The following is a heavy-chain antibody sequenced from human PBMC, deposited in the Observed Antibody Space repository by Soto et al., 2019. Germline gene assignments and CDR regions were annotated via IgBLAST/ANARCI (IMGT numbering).Heavy chain of an antibody. CDR2: ISAYNGNT. V-gene: IGHV1-18*04. Sequence: QVQLVQSGAEVKKPGASVKVSCKASGYTFTSYGISWVRQAPGQGLXXMGWISAYNGNTNYAQKLQGRVTMTTDTSTSTAYMELRSLRSDDTAVYYCARGPGIAAAGTLNYYYYYGMDVWGQGTTVTVSS. J-gene: IGHJ6*02. D-gene: IGHD6-13*01. CDR1: GYTFTSYG. CDR3: ARGPGIAAAGTLNYYYYYGMDV.